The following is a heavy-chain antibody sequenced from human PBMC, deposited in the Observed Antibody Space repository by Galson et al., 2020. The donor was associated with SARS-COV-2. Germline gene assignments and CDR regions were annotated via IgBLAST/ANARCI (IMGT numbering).Heavy chain of an antibody. Sequence: SGPTLVKPTQTLTLTCSFSGFSLSTSEMCVSWIRQPPGKALEWLVRIDWGDDKFYSTSLKTRLTISKDTSKNQVVLTMTNMDPVDTATYYCARGYCGSRVYMDVWGKGTTVIVSS. D-gene: IGHD2-2*03. J-gene: IGHJ6*03. V-gene: IGHV2-70*17. CDR1: GFSLSTSEMC. CDR3: ARGYCGSRVYMDV. CDR2: IDWGDDK.